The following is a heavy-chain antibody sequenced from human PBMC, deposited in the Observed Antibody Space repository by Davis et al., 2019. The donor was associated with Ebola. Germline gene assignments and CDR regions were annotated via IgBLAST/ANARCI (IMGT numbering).Heavy chain of an antibody. J-gene: IGHJ4*02. CDR2: IYYSGST. Sequence: SETLSLTCTVSGGSISSSSYYWGWIRQPPGKGLEWIGSIYYSGSTNYNPSLKSRVTISVDTSKNQFSLKLSSVTAADTAVYYCARVYYDILTGYTPFDYWGQGTLVTVSS. D-gene: IGHD3-9*01. CDR1: GGSISSSSYY. V-gene: IGHV4-39*07. CDR3: ARVYYDILTGYTPFDY.